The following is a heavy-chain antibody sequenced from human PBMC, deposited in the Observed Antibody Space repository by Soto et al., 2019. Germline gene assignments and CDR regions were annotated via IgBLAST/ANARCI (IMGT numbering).Heavy chain of an antibody. CDR3: AKLPNCGGDCYFDY. J-gene: IGHJ4*02. D-gene: IGHD2-21*02. CDR1: GFAFSSYG. V-gene: IGHV3-30*02. Sequence: QVQLVESGGGVVQPGGSLRLSCATSGFAFSSYGMHWVRQAPGKGLEWVEVVRFDAINKYYADSVKGRFTISRDNSKNMVYLQMNSLRRDDTAVYYCAKLPNCGGDCYFDYWGQGTLVTVSS. CDR2: VRFDAINK.